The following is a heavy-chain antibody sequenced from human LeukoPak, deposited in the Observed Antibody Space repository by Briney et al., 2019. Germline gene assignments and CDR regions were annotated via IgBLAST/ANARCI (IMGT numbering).Heavy chain of an antibody. CDR1: GFTFSSYG. V-gene: IGHV3-33*01. CDR2: IWYDGSNK. CDR3: ARDSGSSGWYYFDY. Sequence: QPGRSLRLSCAASGFTFSSYGMHWVRQAPGKGLEWVAVIWYDGSNKYYADSVKGRFTISRDNSKTTLYLQMNSLRAEDTAVYYCARDSGSSGWYYFDYWGQGTLVTVSS. D-gene: IGHD6-19*01. J-gene: IGHJ4*02.